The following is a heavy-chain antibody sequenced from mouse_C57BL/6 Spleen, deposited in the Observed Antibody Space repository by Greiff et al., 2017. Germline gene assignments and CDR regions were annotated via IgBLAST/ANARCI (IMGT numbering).Heavy chain of an antibody. CDR3: ARDYGYYHYYFDY. CDR2: INPSDGGT. J-gene: IGHJ1*03. D-gene: IGHD2-3*01. V-gene: IGHV1-53*01. CDR1: GYTFTSYW. Sequence: VQLQQPGTELVKPGASVKLSCKASGYTFTSYWMHWVKQRPGQGLEWIGTINPSDGGTNYNEKFKGKATFTVDKSSSTAYMQLISLTSEDSAVYYCARDYGYYHYYFDYWGTGTTVTVSS.